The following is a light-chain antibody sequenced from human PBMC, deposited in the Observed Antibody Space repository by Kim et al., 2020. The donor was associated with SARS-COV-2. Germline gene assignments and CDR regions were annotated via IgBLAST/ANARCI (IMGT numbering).Light chain of an antibody. CDR1: SSNIGSNT. Sequence: QSVLTQPPSASGTPGQRVTISCSGGSSNIGSNTVNWYQQLPRSAPKLLIYNNNQRPSGVPDRFSGSKSGTSASLAISGLLSEDEADYYCAAWDGSLSGPVFGGGTKLTVL. CDR3: AAWDGSLSGPV. V-gene: IGLV1-44*01. CDR2: NNN. J-gene: IGLJ2*01.